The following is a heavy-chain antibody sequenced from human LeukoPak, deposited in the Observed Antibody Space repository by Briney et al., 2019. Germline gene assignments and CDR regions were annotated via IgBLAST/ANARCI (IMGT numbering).Heavy chain of an antibody. D-gene: IGHD1-26*01. CDR1: GFTFSSYS. J-gene: IGHJ3*02. V-gene: IGHV3-21*01. CDR2: ISSSSYI. Sequence: GGSLRLSCAASGFTFSSYSMNWVRQAPGKGLEWVSSISSSSYIYYADSVKGRFTISRDNAKNSLYLQMNSLRAEDTAVYYCARAELLLAFDIWGQGTMVTVSS. CDR3: ARAELLLAFDI.